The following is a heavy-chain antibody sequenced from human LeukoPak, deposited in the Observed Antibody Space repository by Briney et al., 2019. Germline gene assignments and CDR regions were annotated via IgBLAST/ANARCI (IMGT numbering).Heavy chain of an antibody. D-gene: IGHD3-16*01. Sequence: SETLSLTCTVSGGSISTYYWSGIRQPPGKGLEWIGYIYYSGSTNYNPSLKSRVTISVDTSKNQFSLKLSSVTAADTAVYYCARETSQKGVHYMDVWGKGTTVTISS. J-gene: IGHJ6*03. CDR3: ARETSQKGVHYMDV. CDR1: GGSISTYY. V-gene: IGHV4-59*01. CDR2: IYYSGST.